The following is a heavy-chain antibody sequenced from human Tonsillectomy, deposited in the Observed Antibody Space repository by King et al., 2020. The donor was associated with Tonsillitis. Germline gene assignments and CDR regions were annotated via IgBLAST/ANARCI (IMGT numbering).Heavy chain of an antibody. CDR2: IYPGDSDT. D-gene: IGHD6-6*01. Sequence: GQLVQSGAEVKKSGESLKISCKGSGYNFTIYWIGWVRQMPGKGLEWMGIIYPGDSDTRYSPSFQGQVTISADKSISPAYLQWSSLKASATAMYYCARLMAARHFYYYYMDVWGKGTTVTVSS. V-gene: IGHV5-51*01. CDR3: ARLMAARHFYYYYMDV. CDR1: GYNFTIYW. J-gene: IGHJ6*03.